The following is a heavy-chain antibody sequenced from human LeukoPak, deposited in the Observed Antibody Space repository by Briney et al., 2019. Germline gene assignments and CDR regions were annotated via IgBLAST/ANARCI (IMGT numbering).Heavy chain of an antibody. CDR1: GGSFSGYY. CDR3: ASVKAYCGGDCPWGWFDP. Sequence: SETLSLTCAVYGGSFSGYYWSWIRQPPGKGLEWIGEINHSGSTNYNPSLKSRVTISVDTSKNQFSLKLSSVTAVDTAVYYCASVKAYCGGDCPWGWFDPWGQGTLVTVSS. CDR2: INHSGST. J-gene: IGHJ5*02. V-gene: IGHV4-34*01. D-gene: IGHD2-21*01.